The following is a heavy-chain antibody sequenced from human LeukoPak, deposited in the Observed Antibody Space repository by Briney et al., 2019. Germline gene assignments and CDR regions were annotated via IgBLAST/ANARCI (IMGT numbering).Heavy chain of an antibody. Sequence: GASVKVSCKASGYTFTCYYMHWVRQAPGQGLEWMGWINPNSGGTNYAQKFQGRVTMTRDTSISTAYMELSRLRSDDTAVYYCARDYSSGWYFVDYWGQGTLVTVSS. CDR2: INPNSGGT. V-gene: IGHV1-2*02. CDR3: ARDYSSGWYFVDY. D-gene: IGHD6-19*01. J-gene: IGHJ4*02. CDR1: GYTFTCYY.